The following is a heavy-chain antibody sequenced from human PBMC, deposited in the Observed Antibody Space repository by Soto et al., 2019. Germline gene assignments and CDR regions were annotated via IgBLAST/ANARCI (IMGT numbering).Heavy chain of an antibody. CDR3: ARGGNCSSTSCYGGYYDSSGYYYYFDY. CDR2: IIPIFGIA. D-gene: IGHD3-22*01. CDR1: GGTFSSYT. Sequence: GASVKVSCKASGGTFSSYTISWVRQAPGQGLEWMGRIIPIFGIANYAQKLQGRVTITADKSTSTAYMELSSLRSEDTAVYYCARGGNCSSTSCYGGYYDSSGYYYYFDYWGQGTLVTVSS. J-gene: IGHJ4*02. V-gene: IGHV1-69*02.